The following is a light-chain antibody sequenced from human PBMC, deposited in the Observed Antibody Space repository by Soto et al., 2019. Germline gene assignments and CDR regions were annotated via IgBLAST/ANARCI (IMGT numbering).Light chain of an antibody. CDR2: QAS. CDR3: LQYKSYWT. CDR1: QSISRQ. J-gene: IGKJ1*01. V-gene: IGKV1-5*03. Sequence: DIQMTQSPSNLSESVGDRVSITCRASQSISRQLAWYQQKPGKAPNLLIYQASNLENGVPSRFTGSGSGTEFTLTISSLQPDDLATYYCLQYKSYWTFGQGTKVEVK.